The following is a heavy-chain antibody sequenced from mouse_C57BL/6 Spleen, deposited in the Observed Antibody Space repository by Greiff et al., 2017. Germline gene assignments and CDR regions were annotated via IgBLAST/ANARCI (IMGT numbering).Heavy chain of an antibody. J-gene: IGHJ4*01. CDR1: GFTFSDYG. Sequence: EVKLVESGGGLVKPGGSLKLSCAASGFTFSDYGMHWVRQAPEKGLEWVAYISSGSSTIYYADTVKGRFTISRDNAKNTLFLQMTSLKSEDTAMYYCARMSYHAPFLDLDYWGQGTSVTVSS. CDR2: ISSGSSTI. D-gene: IGHD2-10*01. CDR3: ARMSYHAPFLDLDY. V-gene: IGHV5-17*01.